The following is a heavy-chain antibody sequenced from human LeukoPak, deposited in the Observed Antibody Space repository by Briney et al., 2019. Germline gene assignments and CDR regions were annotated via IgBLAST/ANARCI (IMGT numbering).Heavy chain of an antibody. J-gene: IGHJ1*01. V-gene: IGHV3-23*01. CDR2: ISGGGETT. CDR3: MPCYADYVPYFFFHY. Sequence: GGSLRLSCAASGFTFNNYAMNWVRQAPGKGLEWVSSISGGGETTYYADSAKGRFTISRHNSYNTLYLQMNSLRAEDTAVYYRMPCYADYVPYFFFHYWGHGTLVPVSS. CDR1: GFTFNNYA. D-gene: IGHD4-17*01.